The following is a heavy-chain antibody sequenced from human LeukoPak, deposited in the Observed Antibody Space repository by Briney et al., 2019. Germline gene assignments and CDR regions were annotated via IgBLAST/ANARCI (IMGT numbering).Heavy chain of an antibody. D-gene: IGHD2-21*02. CDR2: ISAAGDT. J-gene: IGHJ4*02. CDR1: GFTFSSYD. CDR3: VALGDRIY. V-gene: IGHV3-13*01. Sequence: GGSLRLSCQASGFTFSSYDMHWVRQATGKGLEWVSAISAAGDTYYLDSVKGRFTISRENAKNSLYLQMNSLRAGDTAVYYCVALGDRIYWGQGTLVTVSS.